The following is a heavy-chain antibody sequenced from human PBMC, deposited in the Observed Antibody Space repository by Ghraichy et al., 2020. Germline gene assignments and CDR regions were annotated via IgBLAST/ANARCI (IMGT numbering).Heavy chain of an antibody. V-gene: IGHV3-23*01. CDR3: AKGGHNTGYGFDP. Sequence: GGSLRLSCATSGFTFRSYSMNWVRQAPGKGLEWVSIIGADAVTTYYADSVKGRFTVSRDNSKNTLYLIMSGQRAEDTAVYYCAKGGHNTGYGFDPWGQGTLVTVSS. CDR2: IGADAVTT. J-gene: IGHJ5*02. CDR1: GFTFRSYS. D-gene: IGHD5-12*01.